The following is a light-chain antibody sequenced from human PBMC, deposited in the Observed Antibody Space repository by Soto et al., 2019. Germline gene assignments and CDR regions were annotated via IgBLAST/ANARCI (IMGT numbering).Light chain of an antibody. CDR1: QGIRND. J-gene: IGKJ1*01. CDR3: LQDFNYPRT. Sequence: AILMTQSPSSLSASVGDRVTVTCRASQGIRNDLAWYQQKPGKAPKLLIYEASTLQSGVPSRFSGSYSGTVFTLTIGSLQPEDVATYYCLQDFNYPRTFGQGTKVEIK. V-gene: IGKV1-6*01. CDR2: EAS.